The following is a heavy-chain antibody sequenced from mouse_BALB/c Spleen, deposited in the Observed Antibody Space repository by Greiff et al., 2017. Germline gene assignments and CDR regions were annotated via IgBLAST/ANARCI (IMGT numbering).Heavy chain of an antibody. Sequence: DVKLVESGPGLVKPSQSLSLTCTVTGYSITSDYAWNWIRQFPGNKLEWMGYISYSGSTSYNPSLKSRISITRDTSKNQFFLQLNSVTTEDTATYYCARDYGNYFADWGQGTLVTVSA. J-gene: IGHJ3*01. CDR3: ARDYGNYFAD. CDR1: GYSITSDYA. CDR2: ISYSGST. V-gene: IGHV3-2*02. D-gene: IGHD2-1*01.